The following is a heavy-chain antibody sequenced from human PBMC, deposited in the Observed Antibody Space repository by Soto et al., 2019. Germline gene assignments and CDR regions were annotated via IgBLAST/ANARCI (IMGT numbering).Heavy chain of an antibody. CDR2: ISSSSSSI. Sequence: EVQLVESGGGLVKPGGSLRLSCAASGFTFDTYTMNWVRQAPGKGLEWVSSISSSSSSIYYADSVKGRFTISRDNAKNSLYLQMNSLRAADTAVYYCARPTIAVAGTGIVDYWGPGTLVTVSS. J-gene: IGHJ4*02. CDR3: ARPTIAVAGTGIVDY. CDR1: GFTFDTYT. D-gene: IGHD6-19*01. V-gene: IGHV3-21*01.